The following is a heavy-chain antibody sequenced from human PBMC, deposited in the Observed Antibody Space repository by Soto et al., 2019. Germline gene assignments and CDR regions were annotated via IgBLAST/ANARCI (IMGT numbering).Heavy chain of an antibody. CDR3: ARQSRGIAVAGLDS. CDR2: IYYSGST. V-gene: IGHV4-59*08. J-gene: IGHJ4*02. Sequence: PSETLSLTCTVSGGSINNYYWSWIRQPPGKGLEWIGYIYYSGSTNYNPSLRSRVTISVDTSKNQFSLKLSSVTAADTAVYYCARQSRGIAVAGLDSWGQGTLVTVSS. CDR1: GGSINNYY. D-gene: IGHD6-19*01.